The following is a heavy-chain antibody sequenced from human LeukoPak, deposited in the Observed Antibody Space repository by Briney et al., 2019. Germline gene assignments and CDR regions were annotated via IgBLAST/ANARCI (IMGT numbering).Heavy chain of an antibody. Sequence: SETLSLTCTVSGDSIRSWIRQPAGKGLEWIGHIYTGGSTNYNFSLKSRVTISVDTSKNQFSLRLNSVTAADTAVYYCARDGSGVVGAPLRFAASVYFDSWGQGTLVTVSS. V-gene: IGHV4-4*07. J-gene: IGHJ4*02. D-gene: IGHD1-26*01. CDR1: GDSIR. CDR2: IYTGGST. CDR3: ARDGSGVVGAPLRFAASVYFDS.